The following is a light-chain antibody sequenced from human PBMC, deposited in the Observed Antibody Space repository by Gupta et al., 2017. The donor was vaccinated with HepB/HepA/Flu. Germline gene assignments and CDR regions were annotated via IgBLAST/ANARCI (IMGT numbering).Light chain of an antibody. CDR1: QSIDTT. V-gene: IGKV3-15*01. CDR3: QQYSDWPLLT. J-gene: IGKJ4*01. Sequence: EIVMTQSPATLSVSPGERVTLSCRASQSIDTTLVWYQQKPGQGPRVLIYGASTRATGVPARFSGSGSGTEFTLTISSLKSEDVAVYYCQQYSDWPLLTFGGGTKVGIK. CDR2: GAS.